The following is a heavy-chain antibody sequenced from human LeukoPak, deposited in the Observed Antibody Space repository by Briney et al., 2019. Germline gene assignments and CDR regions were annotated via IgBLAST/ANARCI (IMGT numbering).Heavy chain of an antibody. Sequence: ASVKVSCKASGYTFTSYAMHWVRQAPGQRLEWMGWISAYNGNTNYAQKLQGRVTMTTDTSTSTAYMELRSLRSDDTAVYYCARDGGYCSGGSCYSYYSDYWGQGTLVTVSS. CDR1: GYTFTSYA. CDR3: ARDGGYCSGGSCYSYYSDY. CDR2: ISAYNGNT. J-gene: IGHJ4*02. V-gene: IGHV1-18*01. D-gene: IGHD2-15*01.